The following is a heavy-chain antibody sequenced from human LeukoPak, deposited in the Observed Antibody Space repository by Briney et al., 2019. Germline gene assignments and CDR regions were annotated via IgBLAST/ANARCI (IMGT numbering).Heavy chain of an antibody. D-gene: IGHD3-3*01. CDR1: GFTFTNYW. CDR2: IKSDGITT. J-gene: IGHJ4*02. Sequence: SGGSLRLSCAASGFTFTNYWIHWVRQAPGKGLMWISRIKSDGITTNYADSVKGRFTISRDNAKNTVYLQMNSLRAEDTAVYYCARGMFGGYCTDYWGQGTWVPVSS. CDR3: ARGMFGGYCTDY. V-gene: IGHV3-74*01.